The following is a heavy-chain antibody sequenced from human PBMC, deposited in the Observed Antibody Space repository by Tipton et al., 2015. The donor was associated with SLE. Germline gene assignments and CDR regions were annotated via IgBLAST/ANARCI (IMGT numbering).Heavy chain of an antibody. CDR2: ISYDGSNK. V-gene: IGHV3-30*04. Sequence: QLVQSGGGVVQPGRSLRLSCAASGFTFSSYTMHWVRQAPGKGLEWVAVISYDGSNKYYADSVKGRFTISRDNSKNTLYLQMNSLRAEDTAVYYCARDPDYDFWSALDYWGQGTLVTVSS. CDR3: ARDPDYDFWSALDY. J-gene: IGHJ4*02. CDR1: GFTFSSYT. D-gene: IGHD3-3*01.